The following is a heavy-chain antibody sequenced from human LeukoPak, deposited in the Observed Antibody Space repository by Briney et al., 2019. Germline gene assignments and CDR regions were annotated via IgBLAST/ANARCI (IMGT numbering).Heavy chain of an antibody. CDR2: ISGSGGGT. Sequence: GGSLRLSCAASGFSFSSYAMSWVRQAPGKGLEWVAIISGSGGGTYYADSVKGRFTVSRDFFTSTLDLQMTSLRAEDTAVYYCAKEAPHTAVLIALPEWNYIDSWGRGILVSVSS. CDR1: GFSFSSYA. D-gene: IGHD2-21*01. CDR3: AKEAPHTAVLIALPEWNYIDS. V-gene: IGHV3-23*01. J-gene: IGHJ4*02.